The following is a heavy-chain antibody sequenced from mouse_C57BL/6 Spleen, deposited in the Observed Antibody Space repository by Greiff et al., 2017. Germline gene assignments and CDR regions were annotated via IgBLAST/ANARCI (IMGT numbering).Heavy chain of an antibody. CDR1: GFTFSSYA. D-gene: IGHD2-5*01. J-gene: IGHJ1*03. V-gene: IGHV5-4*01. CDR3: ARDEDYSNYGWYFDG. Sequence: EVHLVESGGGLVKPGGSLKLSCAASGFTFSSYAMSWVRQTPEKRLEWVATISDGGSYTYYPDNVKGRFTISRDNAKNNLYLQMSHLKSEDTAMYYCARDEDYSNYGWYFDGWGTGTTVTVSS. CDR2: ISDGGSYT.